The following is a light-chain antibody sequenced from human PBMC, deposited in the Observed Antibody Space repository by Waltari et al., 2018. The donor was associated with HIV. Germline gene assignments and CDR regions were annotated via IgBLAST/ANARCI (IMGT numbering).Light chain of an antibody. CDR3: TSYAGSNNLVV. J-gene: IGLJ3*02. CDR1: SNDIGPYNY. Sequence: QSALTQPPAASGSPGQSVTISCTGTSNDIGPYNYVSWYQQHPDRGPRLIIYEVNKRPAGVPDRFSGSKSGNTASLTVSGLQAEDEADYYCTSYAGSNNLVVFGGGTKLTVL. V-gene: IGLV2-8*01. CDR2: EVN.